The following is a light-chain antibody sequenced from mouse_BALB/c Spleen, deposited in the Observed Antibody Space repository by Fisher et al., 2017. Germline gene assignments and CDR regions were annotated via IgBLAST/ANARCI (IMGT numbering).Light chain of an antibody. V-gene: IGKV4-59*01. CDR2: ATS. CDR3: QQYSGYPLT. J-gene: IGKJ4*01. CDR1: SSVSY. Sequence: IVLTQSTAIMSASPGEKVTMTCSASSSVSYMHWYQQKSGTSPKRWIYATSNLASGVPARFSGSGSGTSYSLTISRMEAEDAATYYCQQYSGYPLTFGSGTKLEIK.